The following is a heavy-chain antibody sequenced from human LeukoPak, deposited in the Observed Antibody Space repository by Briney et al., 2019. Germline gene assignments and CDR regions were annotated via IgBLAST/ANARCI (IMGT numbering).Heavy chain of an antibody. Sequence: SETLSLTCTVSGGSISSSSYYWGWIRQHPGKGLEWIGYIYYSGSTYYNPSLKSRVTISVDTSKNQFSLKLSSVTAADTAVYYCARSFEPDTAMVTSALNFDYWGQGTLVTVSS. V-gene: IGHV4-31*03. D-gene: IGHD5-18*01. CDR2: IYYSGST. J-gene: IGHJ4*02. CDR1: GGSISSSSYY. CDR3: ARSFEPDTAMVTSALNFDY.